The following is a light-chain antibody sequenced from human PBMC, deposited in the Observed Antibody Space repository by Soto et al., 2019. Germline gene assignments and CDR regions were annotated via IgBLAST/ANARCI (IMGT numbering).Light chain of an antibody. V-gene: IGLV2-11*01. CDR1: SSDVGGYDY. CDR2: DVS. Sequence: QSALTQPRSVSGSPGQSVTISCTGTSSDVGGYDYVSWYQQHPDKAPKLMIYDVSKRPSGVPDRFSGSKSGNTASLTISGLQAEDEADDFCYSYAGSSYVFGTGTKLTV. J-gene: IGLJ1*01. CDR3: YSYAGSSYV.